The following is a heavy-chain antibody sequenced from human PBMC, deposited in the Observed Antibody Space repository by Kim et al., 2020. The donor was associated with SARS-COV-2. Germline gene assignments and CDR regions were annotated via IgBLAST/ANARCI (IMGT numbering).Heavy chain of an antibody. D-gene: IGHD3-3*01. Sequence: ASVKVSCKASGYTFTSYDINWVRQATGQGLEWMGWMNPNSGNTGYAQKFQGRVTMTRNTSISTAYMELSSLRSEDTAVYYCARGYDFWSGYSETKDYWGQGTLVTVSS. CDR1: GYTFTSYD. CDR3: ARGYDFWSGYSETKDY. V-gene: IGHV1-8*01. CDR2: MNPNSGNT. J-gene: IGHJ4*02.